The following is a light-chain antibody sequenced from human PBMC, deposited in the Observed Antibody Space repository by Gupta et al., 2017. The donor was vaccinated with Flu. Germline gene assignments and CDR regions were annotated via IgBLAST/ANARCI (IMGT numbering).Light chain of an antibody. J-gene: IGLJ3*02. CDR1: SSADGYKY. CDR2: DVN. CDR3: SSYTSSSALVM. V-gene: IGLV2-14*01. Sequence: QSALTQPASVSGSPGQSITIACIGISSADGYKYVSWYQRHPGKAPKLMIYDVNKRPAGISNRFSGSKSDNTASLTISGLQAEDEAEYYCSSYTSSSALVMFGGGTRLTVL.